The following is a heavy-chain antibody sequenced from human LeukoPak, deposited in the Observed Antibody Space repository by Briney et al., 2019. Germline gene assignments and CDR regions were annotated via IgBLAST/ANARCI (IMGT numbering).Heavy chain of an antibody. V-gene: IGHV3-23*01. CDR3: AKDPDPYVWGSYGVFDY. CDR2: LSGSGGRT. J-gene: IGHJ4*02. D-gene: IGHD3-16*01. Sequence: TGGSLRLSCAASGFTFSSNDMSWVRHAPRKGLEWVSALSGSGGRTYYADSVKGRLTISRDNSKNTLYLQMNSLRAEDTAVYYCAKDPDPYVWGSYGVFDYWGQGTLVTVSS. CDR1: GFTFSSND.